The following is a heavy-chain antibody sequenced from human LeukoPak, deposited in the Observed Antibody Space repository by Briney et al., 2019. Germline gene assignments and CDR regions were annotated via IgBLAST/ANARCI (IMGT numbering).Heavy chain of an antibody. J-gene: IGHJ4*02. CDR3: AREPHWYLYYFDY. D-gene: IGHD6-13*01. V-gene: IGHV4-34*01. CDR2: INHSGST. CDR1: GGSFSGYY. Sequence: PSETLSLTCAVYGGSFSGYYWSWIRQPPGKGLEWIGEINHSGSTNYNPSLKSRVTISVDTSKNQFSLKLSSVTAEDTAVYYCAREPHWYLYYFDYWGQGALVTVSS.